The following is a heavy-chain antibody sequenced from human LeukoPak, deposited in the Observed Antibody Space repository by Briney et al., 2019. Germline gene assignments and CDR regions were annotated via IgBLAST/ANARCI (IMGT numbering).Heavy chain of an antibody. Sequence: GRSLRLSCAASGFTFSSYGKHWVRQAQGQGLDLVSVIWNDGSNKYYADSVQSRFTISRDNSKNTLYLQMNSLRAEDTAVYYCARGGGYSYGYGDYFDYWGQGTLVTVSS. V-gene: IGHV3-33*01. CDR3: ARGGGYSYGYGDYFDY. J-gene: IGHJ4*02. CDR2: IWNDGSNK. CDR1: GFTFSSYG. D-gene: IGHD5-18*01.